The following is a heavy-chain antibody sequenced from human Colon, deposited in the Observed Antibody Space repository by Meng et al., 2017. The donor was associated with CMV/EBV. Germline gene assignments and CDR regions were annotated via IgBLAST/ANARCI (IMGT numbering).Heavy chain of an antibody. CDR3: AKDISPVGGAAGYHGMDV. J-gene: IGHJ6*02. D-gene: IGHD1-26*01. CDR1: GFTFNDYA. V-gene: IGHV3-9*01. Sequence: SLKISCATSGFTFNDYAMHWVRQAPGKGLEWVSSITWNSGRTGYVDSVEGRFTISRDNGKNSLYLQMNGLRAEDTAFYYCAKDISPVGGAAGYHGMDVWGQGTTVTVSS. CDR2: ITWNSGRT.